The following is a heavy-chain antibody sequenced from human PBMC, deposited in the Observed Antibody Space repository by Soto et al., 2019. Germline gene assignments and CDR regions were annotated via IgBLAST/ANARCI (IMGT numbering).Heavy chain of an antibody. Sequence: EVRLVESGGGLVQPGGSLKLSCAASGFTFSASAMHWVRQACGKGLEWVGRIRSKANNYATAYAASVTGRFTISRDDSKNTAYLQMDSLKTEDTAVYYCTRHVADYWGQGTLVTVSS. J-gene: IGHJ4*02. CDR2: IRSKANNYAT. CDR1: GFTFSASA. D-gene: IGHD2-21*01. V-gene: IGHV3-73*01. CDR3: TRHVADY.